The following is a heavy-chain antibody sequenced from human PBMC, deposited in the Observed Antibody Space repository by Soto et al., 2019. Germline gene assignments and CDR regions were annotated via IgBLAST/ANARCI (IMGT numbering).Heavy chain of an antibody. CDR2: IYHSGST. Sequence: SETLSLTCAVSGGSISSGGYSWSWIRQPPGKGLEWIGYIYHSGSTYYNPSLKSRVTISVDRSKNQFSLKLSSVTAADTAVYYCARYRFGGSLTYYFDYWGQGTLVTVSS. CDR1: GGSISSGGYS. J-gene: IGHJ4*02. D-gene: IGHD5-12*01. CDR3: ARYRFGGSLTYYFDY. V-gene: IGHV4-30-2*01.